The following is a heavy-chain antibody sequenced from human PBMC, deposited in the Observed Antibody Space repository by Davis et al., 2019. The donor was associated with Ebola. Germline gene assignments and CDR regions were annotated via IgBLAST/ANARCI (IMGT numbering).Heavy chain of an antibody. D-gene: IGHD3-3*01. CDR2: ISYDGSNK. CDR3: ARARTSYYDFWSGYYNYYYYGMDV. J-gene: IGHJ6*02. V-gene: IGHV3-30*03. CDR1: GFTFSSYG. Sequence: GESLKISCAASGFTFSSYGMHWVRQAPGKGLEWVAVISYDGSNKYYADSAKGRFTISRDNAKNSLYLQMNSLRAEDTAVYYCARARTSYYDFWSGYYNYYYYGMDVWGHGTTVTVSS.